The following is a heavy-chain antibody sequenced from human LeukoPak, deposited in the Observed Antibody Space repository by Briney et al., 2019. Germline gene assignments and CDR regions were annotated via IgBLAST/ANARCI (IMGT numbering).Heavy chain of an antibody. D-gene: IGHD6-19*01. CDR2: FYTGGST. Sequence: PSETLSLTCTVSGGSISSYYWNWIRQSAGRGLEWIGRFYTGGSTYYNPSLKSRVTMSVDTSKNQFSLKLTSVIAADTAVYYCARDALDSSGWFYHGMDVWGQGTTVTVSS. V-gene: IGHV4-4*07. CDR1: GGSISSYY. J-gene: IGHJ6*02. CDR3: ARDALDSSGWFYHGMDV.